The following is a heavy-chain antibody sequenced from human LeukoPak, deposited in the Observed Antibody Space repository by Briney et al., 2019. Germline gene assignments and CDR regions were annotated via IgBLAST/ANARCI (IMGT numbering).Heavy chain of an antibody. CDR3: ARVPIAAAATTYYYYYYYMDV. CDR1: GYTFTSYG. V-gene: IGHV1-18*01. Sequence: ASVKVSCKASGYTFTSYGISWVRQAPGQGLEWMGWISAYNGNTNYAQKLQGRVTMTTDTSTSTAYMELWSLRSDDTAVYYCARVPIAAAATTYYYYYYYMDVWGKGTTVTVSS. CDR2: ISAYNGNT. J-gene: IGHJ6*03. D-gene: IGHD6-13*01.